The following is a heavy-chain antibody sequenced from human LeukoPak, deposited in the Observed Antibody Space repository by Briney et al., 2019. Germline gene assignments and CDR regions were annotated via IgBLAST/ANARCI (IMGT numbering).Heavy chain of an antibody. CDR2: IYSGGAT. CDR3: TKDPNGDYVGAFDF. D-gene: IGHD4-17*01. CDR1: GFTVSSNY. Sequence: GGSLRLSCAAFGFTVSSNYMSWVRQAPGKGLEWVSIIYSGGATYYADSVKGRFTISRDSSKNTLYLQMHSLRAEDTAVYYCTKDPNGDYVGAFDFWGQGTMVTVSS. V-gene: IGHV3-53*01. J-gene: IGHJ3*01.